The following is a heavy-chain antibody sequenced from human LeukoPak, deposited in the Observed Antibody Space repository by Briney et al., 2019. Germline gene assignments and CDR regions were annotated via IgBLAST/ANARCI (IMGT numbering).Heavy chain of an antibody. V-gene: IGHV4-4*07. Sequence: PGGSLRLSCSASGFTFSSAYMSWIRQPAGKGLEGIGRIYTSGSTNYNPSLKSRVTMSVDTSKNQFSLKLSSVTAADTAVYYCARETDTLLNIYYFDYWGQGTLVTVSS. CDR3: ARETDTLLNIYYFDY. D-gene: IGHD2/OR15-2a*01. CDR2: IYTSGST. J-gene: IGHJ4*02. CDR1: GFTFSSAY.